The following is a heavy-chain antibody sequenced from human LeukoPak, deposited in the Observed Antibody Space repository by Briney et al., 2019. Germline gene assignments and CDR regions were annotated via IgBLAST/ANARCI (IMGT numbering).Heavy chain of an antibody. D-gene: IGHD6-13*01. CDR1: GYTFTIYY. J-gene: IGHJ4*02. CDR3: ARASRGYSISWYSYFDY. V-gene: IGHV1-46*01. Sequence: ASVKVSCKASGYTFTIYYMHWVRQAPGQGLEWMGIINPSGGRTSYAQKFQGRVTMTRDTSTSTVYMELSGLRSEDTAVYYCARASRGYSISWYSYFDYWGQGTLVTVSS. CDR2: INPSGGRT.